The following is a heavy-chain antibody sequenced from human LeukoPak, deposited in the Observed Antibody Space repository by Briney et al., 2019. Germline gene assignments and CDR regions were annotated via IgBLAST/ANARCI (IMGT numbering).Heavy chain of an antibody. CDR1: GGSFSGYY. CDR3: ASRVLIAAAGTFDY. D-gene: IGHD6-13*01. V-gene: IGHV4-34*01. CDR2: INHSGST. J-gene: IGHJ4*02. Sequence: PSETLSLTCAVYGGSFSGYYWSWIRQSPGKGLEWIGEINHSGSTNYNPSLKSRVTISVDTSKNQFSLKQSSVTAADTAVYYCASRVLIAAAGTFDYWGQGTLVTVSS.